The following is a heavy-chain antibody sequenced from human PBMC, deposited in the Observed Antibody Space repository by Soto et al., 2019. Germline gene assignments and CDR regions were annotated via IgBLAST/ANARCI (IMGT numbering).Heavy chain of an antibody. CDR3: ARVDRSSRSRRSDP. CDR2: IYYSGST. D-gene: IGHD6-13*01. J-gene: IGHJ5*02. CDR1: GGSISSGDYY. Sequence: TLSVSCTVSGGSISSGDYYWSWIRQPPGKGPEWIGYIYYSGSTYYNPSLKSRVTISVDTSKNQFSLKLSSVTAADTAVYYCARVDRSSRSRRSDPWGQGTPVTVSS. V-gene: IGHV4-30-4*01.